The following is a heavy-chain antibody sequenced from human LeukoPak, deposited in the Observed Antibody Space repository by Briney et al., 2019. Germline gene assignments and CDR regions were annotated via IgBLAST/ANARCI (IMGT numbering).Heavy chain of an antibody. D-gene: IGHD2-8*02. CDR3: ARGGLLGTGGFDY. Sequence: GGSLRLSCTASGFTFSTYDMHWVRQTTGKGLEWVSGIGTAGATYYPDSVEGRFIISRENAENSLYLQLNSLRVGDTAVYFCARGGLLGTGGFDYWGQGTLVTVSS. V-gene: IGHV3-13*04. CDR2: IGTAGAT. J-gene: IGHJ4*02. CDR1: GFTFSTYD.